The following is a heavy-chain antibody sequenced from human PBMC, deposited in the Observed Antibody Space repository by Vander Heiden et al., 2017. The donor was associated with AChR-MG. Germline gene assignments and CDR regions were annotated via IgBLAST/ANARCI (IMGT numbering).Heavy chain of an antibody. D-gene: IGHD6-19*01. CDR2: LSWNSGSP. Sequence: EVQLVTSGGSVVQPDGSLRLSCPASRFPFDDYAMHWVRQDPGKCLEWVSGLSWNSGSPGYADSVKGRFTISRDNAKTSLYLQMNSLRAEDTALYYCAKDKGSSGWYYFDYWGQGTLVTVSS. J-gene: IGHJ4*02. CDR3: AKDKGSSGWYYFDY. CDR1: RFPFDDYA. V-gene: IGHV3-9*01.